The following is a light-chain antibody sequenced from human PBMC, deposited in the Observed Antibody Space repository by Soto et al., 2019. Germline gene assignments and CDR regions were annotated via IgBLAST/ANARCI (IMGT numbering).Light chain of an antibody. Sequence: EIVMTNSPATLSVPPVEISTLYCRASQSVSINLAWYQQKPGQAPRLLIYGASTRATGIPARISGSGSGTEFTLTITSLQSEDFAVYYCQQYNNWPQTCGQGTKGVIK. V-gene: IGKV3-15*01. J-gene: IGKJ1*01. CDR2: GAS. CDR1: QSVSIN. CDR3: QQYNNWPQT.